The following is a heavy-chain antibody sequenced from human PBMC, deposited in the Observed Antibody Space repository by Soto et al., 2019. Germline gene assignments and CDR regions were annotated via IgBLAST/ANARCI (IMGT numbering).Heavy chain of an antibody. CDR1: GGTFSSYT. CDR2: IIPILGIA. Sequence: ASVKVSCKASGGTFSSYTISWVRQAPGQGLEWMGRIIPILGIANYAQKFQGRVTITADKSTSTAYMELSSLRSEDTAVYYCARSGYCSGGSCYDAFDIWGQGTMVTVSS. CDR3: ARSGYCSGGSCYDAFDI. J-gene: IGHJ3*02. V-gene: IGHV1-69*02. D-gene: IGHD2-15*01.